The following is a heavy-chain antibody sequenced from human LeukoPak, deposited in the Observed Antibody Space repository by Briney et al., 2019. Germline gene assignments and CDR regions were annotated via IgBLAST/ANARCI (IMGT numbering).Heavy chain of an antibody. CDR1: GLTFSRYA. V-gene: IGHV3-23*01. D-gene: IGHD3-22*01. J-gene: IGHJ3*02. CDR2: ISASGGST. CDR3: AKEVYYFDTSGLYSFAFDI. Sequence: EGSLRLSCAASGLTFSRYAMSWVRQAPGKGLEWVSAISASGGSTYYADSVKGRFTISRDNSKNTLYLQMNSLRVEDTAVHYCAKEVYYFDTSGLYSFAFDIWGQGTMVTVPS.